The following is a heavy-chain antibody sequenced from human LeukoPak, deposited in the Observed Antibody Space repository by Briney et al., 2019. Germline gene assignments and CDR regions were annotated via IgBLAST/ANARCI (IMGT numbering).Heavy chain of an antibody. CDR1: GFTFSDYY. CDR2: ISSSGSTI. V-gene: IGHV3-11*01. J-gene: IGHJ4*02. Sequence: PGGSLRPSCAASGFTFSDYYMSWIRQAPGKGLEWVSYISSSGSTIYYADSVKGRFTISRDNAKNSLYLQMNSLRAEDTAVCYCARESYCSSTSCYGGDYWGQGTLVTVSS. D-gene: IGHD2-2*01. CDR3: ARESYCSSTSCYGGDY.